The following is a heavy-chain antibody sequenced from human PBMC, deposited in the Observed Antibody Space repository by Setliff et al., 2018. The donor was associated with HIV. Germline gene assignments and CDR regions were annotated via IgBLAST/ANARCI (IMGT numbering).Heavy chain of an antibody. D-gene: IGHD5-18*01. CDR2: IRYDGNKI. CDR1: GYTFDSYG. CDR3: AREGSGWCDY. J-gene: IGHJ4*02. V-gene: IGHV3-33*01. Sequence: PGGSLRLSCVASGYTFDSYGMHWVRQAPGKGLEWVAVIRYDGNKIDYGDSVKGRFTISRDNAQNSLYLQMNSLRAEDTAVYYCAREGSGWCDYWGQGTLVTVSS.